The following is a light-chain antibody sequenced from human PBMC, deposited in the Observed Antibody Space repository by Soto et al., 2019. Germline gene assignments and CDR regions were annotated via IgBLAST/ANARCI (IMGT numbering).Light chain of an antibody. Sequence: QSVLTQPPSVSGATGQSVTISCTGSSSNIGAGYDVHWYQQVPGTAPKLLMYGNSNRPSGVPDRFSGSKSGTSASLAITKLQAEDEAEYYCQSYDSSLSVVFGGGTKLTVL. CDR1: SSNIGAGYD. V-gene: IGLV1-40*01. CDR2: GNS. J-gene: IGLJ2*01. CDR3: QSYDSSLSVV.